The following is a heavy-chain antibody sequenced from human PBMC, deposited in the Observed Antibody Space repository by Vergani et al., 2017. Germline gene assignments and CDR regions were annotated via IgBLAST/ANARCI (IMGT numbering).Heavy chain of an antibody. Sequence: QLQLQESGPGLVKPSETLSLTCTVSGGSISSRSYYWGWIRQPPEKGLEWIGSIYNSGNGDSSSSLKSRVTISADTSKNQFSLRLTSVTAADTAVYYCASGKYYSDSTSHFRGRYFDVWGRGTLVTVPS. CDR1: GGSISSRSYY. J-gene: IGHJ2*01. V-gene: IGHV4-39*01. CDR3: ASGKYYSDSTSHFRGRYFDV. D-gene: IGHD3-16*01. CDR2: IYNSGNG.